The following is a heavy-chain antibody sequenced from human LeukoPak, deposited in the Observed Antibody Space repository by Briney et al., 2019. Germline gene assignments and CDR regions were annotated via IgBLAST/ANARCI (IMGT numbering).Heavy chain of an antibody. CDR1: GFTFSRNG. CDR3: AKGTGDLTFDY. Sequence: GGSLRLSCAASGFTFSRNGMHWVRQAPGKGLEWVAFIRYDGSNKFYADSVKGRFTISRDNSKNTLNLQMSSLRAQDAAVYYCAKGTGDLTFDYWGQGTLVTVSS. J-gene: IGHJ4*02. V-gene: IGHV3-30*02. CDR2: IRYDGSNK. D-gene: IGHD7-27*01.